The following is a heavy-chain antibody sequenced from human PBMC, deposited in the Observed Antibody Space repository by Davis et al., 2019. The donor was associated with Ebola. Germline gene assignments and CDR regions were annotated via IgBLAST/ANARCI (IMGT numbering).Heavy chain of an antibody. D-gene: IGHD2-2*01. CDR3: ARVKSSEGSVVPAARGAFDI. J-gene: IGHJ3*02. Sequence: PSETLSLTCTVSGGSISSSSYYWGWIRQPPGKGLEWIGSIYYSGSTYYNPSLKSRVTISVDTSKNQFSLKLSSVTAADTAVYYCARVKSSEGSVVPAARGAFDIWGQGTMVTVSS. V-gene: IGHV4-39*07. CDR1: GGSISSSSYY. CDR2: IYYSGST.